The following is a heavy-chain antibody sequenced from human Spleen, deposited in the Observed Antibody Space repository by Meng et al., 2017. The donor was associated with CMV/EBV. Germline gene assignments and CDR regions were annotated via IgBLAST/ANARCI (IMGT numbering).Heavy chain of an antibody. CDR2: IRSKANSYAT. J-gene: IGHJ3*02. Sequence: GESLKISCAASGFTFSGSAMHWVRQASGKGLEWVGRIRSKANSYATAYAASVKGRFTISRDDSKNTAYLQMNSLKTEDTAVYYCTRWRLLGDAHDAFDIWGQGTMVTVSS. D-gene: IGHD3-22*01. CDR3: TRWRLLGDAHDAFDI. CDR1: GFTFSGSA. V-gene: IGHV3-73*01.